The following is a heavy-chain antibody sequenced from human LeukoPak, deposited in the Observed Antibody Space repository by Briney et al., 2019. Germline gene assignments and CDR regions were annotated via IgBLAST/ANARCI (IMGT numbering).Heavy chain of an antibody. CDR1: GFTFDDYG. D-gene: IGHD3-3*01. CDR2: INWNGGST. Sequence: PGGSLRLSCAASGFTFDDYGMSWVRQAPGKGLEWVSGINWNGGSTGYADSVKGRFTISRDNAKNSLYLQMNSLRAEDTALYYCARVYYDFWSGYYSYYYYYYMDVWGKGTTVTVSS. CDR3: ARVYYDFWSGYYSYYYYYYMDV. J-gene: IGHJ6*03. V-gene: IGHV3-20*04.